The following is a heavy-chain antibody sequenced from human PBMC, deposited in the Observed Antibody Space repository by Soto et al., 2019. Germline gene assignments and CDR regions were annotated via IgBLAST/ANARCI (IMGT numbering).Heavy chain of an antibody. J-gene: IGHJ4*02. CDR1: GVAMTYGGYS. D-gene: IGHD2-21*01. Sequence: SVTLSLTCSVSGVAMTYGGYSWSWVRPSPEKGQGLRGYIDNLEKTYYTPSFKSRLSLSIDRTRNQYSLSLRSMTAADKAVYYCARCGGYDSFDFWGQGIQVTVSS. CDR2: IDNLEKT. CDR3: ARCGGYDSFDF. V-gene: IGHV4-30-2*06.